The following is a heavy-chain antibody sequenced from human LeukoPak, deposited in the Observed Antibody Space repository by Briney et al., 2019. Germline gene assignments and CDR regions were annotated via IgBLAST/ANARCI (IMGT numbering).Heavy chain of an antibody. V-gene: IGHV3-48*03. Sequence: GGSLRLSCATSGFTFSSFEMNWVRQAPGKGLEWVSYISSTGNTIYYADSVKGRFTISRDNAKSSLYLRMNSLRAGDTAVYYCARDSSGNFIPDYFDYWGQGTLVTVSS. CDR3: ARDSSGNFIPDYFDY. CDR2: ISSTGNTI. J-gene: IGHJ4*02. CDR1: GFTFSSFE. D-gene: IGHD3-10*01.